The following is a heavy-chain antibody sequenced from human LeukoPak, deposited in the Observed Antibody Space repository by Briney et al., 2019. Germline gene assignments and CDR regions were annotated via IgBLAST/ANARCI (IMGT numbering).Heavy chain of an antibody. J-gene: IGHJ5*02. V-gene: IGHV1-18*01. CDR1: GYTFTSYG. D-gene: IGHD3-10*01. CDR2: ISAYNGNT. CDR3: ARDGRFGELNNWFDP. Sequence: ASVKVSCKASGYTFTSYGISWVRQAPGQGLEWMGWISAYNGNTNYAQKLKGRVTMTTDTSTSTAYMELRSLRSDDTAVYYCARDGRFGELNNWFDPWGQGTLVTVSS.